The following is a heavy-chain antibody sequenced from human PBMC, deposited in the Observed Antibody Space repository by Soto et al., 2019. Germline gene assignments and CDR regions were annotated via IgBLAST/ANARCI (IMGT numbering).Heavy chain of an antibody. V-gene: IGHV3-72*01. J-gene: IGHJ4*02. Sequence: GGSWSLPGAGSGFTLSDHYIDWVRQVQGKALEWVGRSRDKPQGYSTTYAASVKGRFTTSRDESKNSAYLQMNSLKTEDTAVYYCVRATFFSDSSGYTRCLDYWGQGTLVTVSS. CDR3: VRATFFSDSSGYTRCLDY. D-gene: IGHD3-22*01. CDR1: GFTLSDHY. CDR2: SRDKPQGYST.